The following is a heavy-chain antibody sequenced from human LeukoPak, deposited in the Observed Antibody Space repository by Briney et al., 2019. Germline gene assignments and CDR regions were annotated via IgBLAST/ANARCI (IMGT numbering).Heavy chain of an antibody. V-gene: IGHV3-23*01. J-gene: IGHJ4*02. Sequence: GGSLRLSCAASGFTFSNYVMDWVRQPPGEGLQWVSVISGSGITTYYARSVKGRFTISRDNSKNTLYLQMNNLRAEDTAIYYCAKTGLYSSSSRGYFDYWGQGTLVTVSS. CDR2: ISGSGITT. D-gene: IGHD6-6*01. CDR1: GFTFSNYV. CDR3: AKTGLYSSSSRGYFDY.